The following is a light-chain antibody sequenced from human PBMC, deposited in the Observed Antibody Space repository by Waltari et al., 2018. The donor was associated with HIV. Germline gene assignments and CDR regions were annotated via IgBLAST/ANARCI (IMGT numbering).Light chain of an antibody. CDR1: SSDVGGHNL. V-gene: IGLV2-23*02. J-gene: IGLJ2*01. Sequence: HSALTQPASVSGSFGQSITISCSGTSSDVGGHNLFSWDQHHPGKAPKLIIYEVYNLPSGVSNRFSGSKSGNSASLTISGLQAEDEADYYCCSYAGSNIPFGGGTKVTVL. CDR3: CSYAGSNIP. CDR2: EVY.